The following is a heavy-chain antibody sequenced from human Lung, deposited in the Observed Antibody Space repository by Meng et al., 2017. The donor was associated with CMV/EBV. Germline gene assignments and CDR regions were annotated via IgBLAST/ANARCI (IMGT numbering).Heavy chain of an antibody. J-gene: IGHJ4*02. Sequence: SXTASGYTFSDHAMSWVRQAPGKGLEWVSDISGSGRNTYYADSVKGRFTISRDNSKNTLYLQMNSLRAEDTAVYYCARDHYRSSWYPFFDSWGQGTRVTVSS. V-gene: IGHV3-23*01. CDR1: GYTFSDHA. CDR3: ARDHYRSSWYPFFDS. CDR2: ISGSGRNT. D-gene: IGHD6-13*01.